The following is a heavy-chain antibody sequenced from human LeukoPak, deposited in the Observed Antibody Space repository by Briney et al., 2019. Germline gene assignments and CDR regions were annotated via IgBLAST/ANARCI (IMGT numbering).Heavy chain of an antibody. CDR3: ARALGWLPENY. D-gene: IGHD5-24*01. Sequence: GGSLRLSCAASGFTFSSYWMSWVRHAPGKGLEWVANIKQDGSEKDYVDSVKGRFTISRDNAKNSLYLQMNSLRAEDTAVYYCARALGWLPENYWGQGTLVTVSS. J-gene: IGHJ4*02. CDR1: GFTFSSYW. CDR2: IKQDGSEK. V-gene: IGHV3-7*01.